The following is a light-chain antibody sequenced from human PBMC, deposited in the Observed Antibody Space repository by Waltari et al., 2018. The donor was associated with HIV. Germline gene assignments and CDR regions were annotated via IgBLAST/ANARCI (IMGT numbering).Light chain of an antibody. CDR3: SSYTTIDTLV. J-gene: IGLJ3*02. CDR1: NSDVGFYNL. Sequence: QSALTQPASVSGSPGQSITISCTGTNSDVGFYNLVSWYRHHPGKAPQPVIYGVDSRPSGRSDRFSGSKSGHTASLTISTLQAEDEADSYCSSYTTIDTLVFGGGTKLTVL. V-gene: IGLV2-14*01. CDR2: GVD.